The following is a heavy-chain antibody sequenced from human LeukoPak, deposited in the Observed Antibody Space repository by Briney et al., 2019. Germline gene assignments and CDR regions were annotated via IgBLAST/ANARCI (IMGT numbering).Heavy chain of an antibody. CDR3: ARTSGVSVAGSPHYFDF. J-gene: IGHJ4*02. D-gene: IGHD6-19*01. CDR1: GYLFINYG. CDR2: ISPYSGNT. V-gene: IGHV1-18*01. Sequence: GASVRVSCKASGYLFINYGISWLRQAPGQRLQCMGWISPYSGNTDYAQKLQGRVAMTTDTSTTTAYMELRSLRFDDTAVYYCARTSGVSVAGSPHYFDFWGQGTLISVPS.